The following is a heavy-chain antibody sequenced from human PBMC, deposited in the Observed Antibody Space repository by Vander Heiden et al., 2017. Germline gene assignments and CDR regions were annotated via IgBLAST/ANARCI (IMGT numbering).Heavy chain of an antibody. CDR1: GGSMSSSGYY. Sequence: QLQLQEAGPGLVIPSETRSATGRVSGGSMSSSGYYWGWIRQPPGKGLEWSGSIYYSESTDYNPSLKSRVTISVDTSKKQFSLKLSSVTAADTAVYYCAREKTMADYYYYGMDVWGQGTTVTVSS. CDR2: IYYSEST. V-gene: IGHV4-39*01. J-gene: IGHJ6*02. CDR3: AREKTMADYYYYGMDV. D-gene: IGHD6-19*01.